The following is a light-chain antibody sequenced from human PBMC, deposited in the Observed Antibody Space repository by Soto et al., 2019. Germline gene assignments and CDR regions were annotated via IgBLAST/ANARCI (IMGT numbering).Light chain of an antibody. CDR2: EVS. J-gene: IGKJ5*01. Sequence: DVVMTQTPLSLSVAPGQPASISCKSSQSILHITGETFLFWYLQKPGQSPQLLIYEVSTRVSGVPDRFSGSGSGTDFTLEISRVETDDVCIYYCMQSTQLPPTFGQGTRLGIE. CDR3: MQSTQLPPT. V-gene: IGKV2D-29*02. CDR1: QSILHITGETF.